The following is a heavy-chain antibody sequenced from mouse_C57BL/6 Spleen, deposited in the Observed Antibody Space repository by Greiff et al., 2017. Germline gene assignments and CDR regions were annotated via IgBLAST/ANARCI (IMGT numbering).Heavy chain of an antibody. J-gene: IGHJ4*01. CDR3: ARLDYDYDGYARDY. CDR2: IDPSDSET. V-gene: IGHV1-52*01. CDR1: GYTFTSYW. D-gene: IGHD2-4*01. Sequence: QVQLQQPGAELVRPGSSVKLSCKASGYTFTSYWMHWVKQRPIQGLEWIGNIDPSDSETHYNQKFKDKATLTVDKSSSTAYMQLSSLTSEDSAVYFCARLDYDYDGYARDYWGQGTSGTVSS.